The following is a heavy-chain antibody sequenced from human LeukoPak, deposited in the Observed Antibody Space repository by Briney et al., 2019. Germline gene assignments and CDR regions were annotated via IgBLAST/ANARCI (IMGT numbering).Heavy chain of an antibody. CDR1: GYTLTELS. D-gene: IGHD3-10*01. J-gene: IGHJ4*02. CDR2: FDPEDGET. Sequence: ASVKVSCKVSGYTLTELSMHWVRQAPGKGLEWMGGFDPEDGETIYAQKFQGRVTMTVDTSTDTAYMELSSLRSEDTAVYYCATGYGSGSYYNDLDYWGQGTLVTVSS. V-gene: IGHV1-24*01. CDR3: ATGYGSGSYYNDLDY.